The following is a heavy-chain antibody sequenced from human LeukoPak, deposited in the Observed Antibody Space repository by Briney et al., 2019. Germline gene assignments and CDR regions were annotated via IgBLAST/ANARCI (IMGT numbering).Heavy chain of an antibody. CDR2: ISGSGGST. CDR3: AKQTNYYGSGSYSMDIGGGFDY. D-gene: IGHD3-10*01. CDR1: GFTLSSYS. J-gene: IGHJ4*02. Sequence: GGSLRLSCAASGFTLSSYSMNWVRQAPGKGLEWVSGISGSGGSTYYADSVKGRFTIPGANSKNTLYLQMTSLRAEDTAVYYCAKQTNYYGSGSYSMDIGGGFDYWGQGTLVTVSS. V-gene: IGHV3-23*01.